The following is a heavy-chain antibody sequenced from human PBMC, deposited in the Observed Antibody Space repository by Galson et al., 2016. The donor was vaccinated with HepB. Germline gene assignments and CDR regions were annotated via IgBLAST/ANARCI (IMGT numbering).Heavy chain of an antibody. CDR2: IYYSVST. V-gene: IGHV4-30-4*01. CDR1: GGSISSGDHY. J-gene: IGHJ4*02. D-gene: IGHD4-23*01. Sequence: TLSLTCAVSGGSISSGDHYWSWVRQPPGKGLEWIGYIYYSVSTSYNPSPKSRLAISVDRSKNQFSLMLSSVTAADTAVYYCAGADYGGCLAYWGQGSLVTVSS. CDR3: AGADYGGCLAY.